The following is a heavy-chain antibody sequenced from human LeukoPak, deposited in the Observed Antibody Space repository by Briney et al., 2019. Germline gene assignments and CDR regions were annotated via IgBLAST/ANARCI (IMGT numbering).Heavy chain of an antibody. D-gene: IGHD4-17*01. Sequence: GGSLRLSCAASGFTFSSSAIHWVRQAPGKGLEWVAVISFDGTHDFYADSVKGRFTISRDNSKNTLYLQMNSLRADDTAVYYCARARATVTRISSFDIWGQGTMVTVSS. CDR1: GFTFSSSA. J-gene: IGHJ3*02. V-gene: IGHV3-30*04. CDR2: ISFDGTHD. CDR3: ARARATVTRISSFDI.